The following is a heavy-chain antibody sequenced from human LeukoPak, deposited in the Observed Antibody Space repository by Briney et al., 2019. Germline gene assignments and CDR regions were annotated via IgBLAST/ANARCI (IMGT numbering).Heavy chain of an antibody. V-gene: IGHV1-18*01. Sequence: ASVKVSCKASGYTFTSYGISWVRQAPGQGLEWMGWISAYNGNTNYAQKLQGRVTITRDTSASTAYMELSSLRSEDTAVYYCAKSGIAAAGQRGYFDYWGQGTLVTVSS. CDR2: ISAYNGNT. D-gene: IGHD6-13*01. CDR3: AKSGIAAAGQRGYFDY. CDR1: GYTFTSYG. J-gene: IGHJ4*02.